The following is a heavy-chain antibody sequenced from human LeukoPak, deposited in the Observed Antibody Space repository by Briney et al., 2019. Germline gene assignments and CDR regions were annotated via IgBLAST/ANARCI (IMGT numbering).Heavy chain of an antibody. CDR1: GFTFSSYA. D-gene: IGHD6-13*01. V-gene: IGHV3-30-3*01. Sequence: GRSLRLSCAASGFTFSSYAMHWVRQAPGKGLEWVAVISYDGSNKYYADSVKGRFTISRDNSKNTLYLQMNSLRAEDTAVYYCARDLGGGSSSGRVYWGQGTLVTVSS. CDR2: ISYDGSNK. J-gene: IGHJ4*02. CDR3: ARDLGGGSSSGRVY.